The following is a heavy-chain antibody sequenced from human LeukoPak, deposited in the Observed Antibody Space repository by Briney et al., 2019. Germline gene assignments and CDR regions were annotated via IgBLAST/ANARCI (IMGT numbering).Heavy chain of an antibody. V-gene: IGHV3-30*18. CDR3: AKILPDTVTADY. Sequence: GGSLRLSCAASGFTFSSYGMYWVRQAPGKGLEWVAVISYDGSNKYYADSVKGRFTISRDNPKNTLYLQMNSLRAEDTAVYYCAKILPDTVTADYWGQGTLVTVSS. J-gene: IGHJ4*02. D-gene: IGHD4-11*01. CDR1: GFTFSSYG. CDR2: ISYDGSNK.